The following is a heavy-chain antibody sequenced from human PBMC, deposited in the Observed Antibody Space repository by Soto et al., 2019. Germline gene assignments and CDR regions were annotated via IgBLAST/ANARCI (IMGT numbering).Heavy chain of an antibody. V-gene: IGHV3-33*03. CDR2: IWYDGSNK. J-gene: IGHJ3*01. D-gene: IGHD1-26*01. CDR1: GFSFSSYG. CDR3: ARAQYTGSYFDACDV. Sequence: GESLKISCAASGFSFSSYGMHWVRQAPGKGLDWVAVIWYDGSNKYYAESVKGRFTISRDNSKNTLYVQMNSLTVEDTAVYYCARAQYTGSYFDACDVWGQGTMVTVSS.